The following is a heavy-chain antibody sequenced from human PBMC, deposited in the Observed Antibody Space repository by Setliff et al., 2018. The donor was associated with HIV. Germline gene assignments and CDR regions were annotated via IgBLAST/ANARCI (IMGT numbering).Heavy chain of an antibody. CDR2: MYFRGNA. V-gene: IGHV4-59*11. J-gene: IGHJ6*02. D-gene: IGHD3-10*01. CDR1: GGSISSHY. Sequence: SETLSLTCTVSGGSISSHYWSWIRQAPGKGLEWIGTMYFRGNARNSPSLKSRVAISVDTSKNQLSLNLTSVTAADTAVYYCARVETTVRGATYAMDVWGQGTTVTVSS. CDR3: ARVETTVRGATYAMDV.